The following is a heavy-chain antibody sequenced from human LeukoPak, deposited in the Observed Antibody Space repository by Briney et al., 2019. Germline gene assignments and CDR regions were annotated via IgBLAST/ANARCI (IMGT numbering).Heavy chain of an antibody. CDR2: ISTYNGNT. CDR3: ARVALGSWYFDL. V-gene: IGHV1-18*01. Sequence: ASVKVSCKASGGTFSSYAISWVRQAPGQGLEWMGWISTYNGNTNYAQKFQGRVTLTTDTSTNTGYMDLRSLRSDGTAVYHCARVALGSWYFDLWGRGTLVTVSS. CDR1: GGTFSSYA. D-gene: IGHD2-15*01. J-gene: IGHJ2*01.